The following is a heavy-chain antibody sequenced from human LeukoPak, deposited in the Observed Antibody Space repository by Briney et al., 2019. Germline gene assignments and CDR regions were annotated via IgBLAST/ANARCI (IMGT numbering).Heavy chain of an antibody. CDR3: ARDSSGWYKGTGHDY. V-gene: IGHV3-21*01. J-gene: IGHJ4*02. D-gene: IGHD6-19*01. CDR2: ISSSSSYI. CDR1: GFTFSSYW. Sequence: GGSLRLSCAASGFTFSSYWMNWVRQAPGKGLEWVSSISSSSSYIYYADSVKGRFTISRDNAKNSLYLQMNSLRAEDTAVYYCARDSSGWYKGTGHDYWGQGTLVTVPS.